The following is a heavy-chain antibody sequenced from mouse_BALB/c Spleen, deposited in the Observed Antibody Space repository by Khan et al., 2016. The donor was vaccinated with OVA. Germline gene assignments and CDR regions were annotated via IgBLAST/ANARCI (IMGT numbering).Heavy chain of an antibody. D-gene: IGHD1-1*01. CDR2: INPHIGET. CDR1: GYSFTGYF. V-gene: IGHV1-20*02. J-gene: IGHJ2*01. CDR3: TRIYRSDFDY. Sequence: VQLQQSGPELVRPGASVKISCKASGYSFTGYFMNWVMQSHGKSLEWIGRINPHIGETFYNQRFKDKATLTVCESASTAPLELRSLASEDSAVYYCTRIYRSDFDYWGQGTTLTVSS.